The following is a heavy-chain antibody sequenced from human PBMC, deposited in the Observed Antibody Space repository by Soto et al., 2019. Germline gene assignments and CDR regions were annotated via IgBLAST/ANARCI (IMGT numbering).Heavy chain of an antibody. D-gene: IGHD6-19*01. CDR1: GGSISSYY. CDR2: VHYSGST. J-gene: IGHJ5*02. V-gene: IGHV4-39*01. Sequence: PSETLSLTYTVSGGSISSYYWSWIRQPPGKGLEWIATVHYSGSTYYTPSLKSRVTISADTSKNQFSLKLSSVTAADTAVYYCARLPDSSGWYSWFDPWGQGTLVTVSS. CDR3: ARLPDSSGWYSWFDP.